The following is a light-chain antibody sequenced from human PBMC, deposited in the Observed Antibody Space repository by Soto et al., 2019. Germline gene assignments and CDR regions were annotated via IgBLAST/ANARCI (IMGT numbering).Light chain of an antibody. Sequence: QSALTQPPSASGSPGQSVTISCTGTSGDVGGYNYVSWYQQHPGKAPKLMIYEVSQRPSGVPDRFSGSKSGNTASLTVSGLQAEDEAYYYCSSYAGGNNYVFGTGTKLTVL. CDR3: SSYAGGNNYV. CDR2: EVS. V-gene: IGLV2-8*01. CDR1: SGDVGGYNY. J-gene: IGLJ1*01.